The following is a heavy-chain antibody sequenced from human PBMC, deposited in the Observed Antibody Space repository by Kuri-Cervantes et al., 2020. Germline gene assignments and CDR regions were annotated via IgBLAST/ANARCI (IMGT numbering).Heavy chain of an antibody. Sequence: SETLSLTCTVSGYSISSGHYWGWIRQPPGKGLEWIGSIYQSGSTYNNPSLKSRVTMSVDTSKNQFSLKLSSVTAADTAVYYCARDPVTYCSSTSCYGGWFDPWGQGTLVTVSS. J-gene: IGHJ5*02. CDR2: IYQSGST. CDR1: GYSISSGHY. CDR3: ARDPVTYCSSTSCYGGWFDP. D-gene: IGHD2-2*01. V-gene: IGHV4-38-2*02.